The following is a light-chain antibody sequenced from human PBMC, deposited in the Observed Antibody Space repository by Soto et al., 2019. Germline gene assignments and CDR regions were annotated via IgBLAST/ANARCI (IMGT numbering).Light chain of an antibody. Sequence: DIQMTQSPSTLSASVGDRVTFTCRASQSIGNRLAWYQQKPGKAPKFLIYDASSLQSGVPSRFGGSGSGTEFTLTISSLQPDDFATYYCQQYNTYSPWAFGQGTKV. V-gene: IGKV1-5*01. J-gene: IGKJ1*01. CDR2: DAS. CDR3: QQYNTYSPWA. CDR1: QSIGNR.